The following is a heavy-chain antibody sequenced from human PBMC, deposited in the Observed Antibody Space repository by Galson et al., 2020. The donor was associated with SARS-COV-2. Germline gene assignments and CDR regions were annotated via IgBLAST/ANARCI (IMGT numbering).Heavy chain of an antibody. CDR3: ARIKVATVMDYYDYGMDV. V-gene: IGHV4-31*03. CDR1: GGSISSGGYY. D-gene: IGHD5-12*01. Sequence: SEPLSLTCTVSGGSISSGGYYWSWIRQHPGKGLEWIWHIYYSGSIYYNPSLKSRVTISVDTSKNQLSLKLSSVTAADTAVYYCARIKVATVMDYYDYGMDVWGQVTTVTVSS. CDR2: IYYSGSI. J-gene: IGHJ6*02.